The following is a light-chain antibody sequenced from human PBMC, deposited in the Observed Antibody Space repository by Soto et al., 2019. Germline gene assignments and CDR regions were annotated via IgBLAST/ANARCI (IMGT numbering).Light chain of an antibody. CDR1: QSVSNDY. Sequence: EIVLTQSPGSLSVSRGERATLCCRASQSVSNDYLAWYREKPGQAPRLLIYGASNRATGIPDRFSGSGSGTDFTLTISRLEPEDFAVYYCQQYGSSGTFGQGTKV. J-gene: IGKJ1*01. CDR3: QQYGSSGT. CDR2: GAS. V-gene: IGKV3-20*01.